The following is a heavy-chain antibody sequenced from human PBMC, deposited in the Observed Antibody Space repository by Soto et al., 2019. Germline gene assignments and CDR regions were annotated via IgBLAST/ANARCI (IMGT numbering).Heavy chain of an antibody. CDR1: GGTFSSYA. Sequence: AASVKVSCKASGGTFSSYAISWVRQAPGQGLEWMGGIIPIFGTANYAQKFQGRVTITADESTSTAYMELSSLRSEDTAVYYCARDNRPGPYYYYGMDVWGQGTTVTVSS. V-gene: IGHV1-69*13. J-gene: IGHJ6*02. CDR3: ARDNRPGPYYYYGMDV. D-gene: IGHD3-10*01. CDR2: IIPIFGTA.